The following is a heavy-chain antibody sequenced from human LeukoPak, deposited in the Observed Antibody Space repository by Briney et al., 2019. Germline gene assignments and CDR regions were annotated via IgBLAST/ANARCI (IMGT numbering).Heavy chain of an antibody. D-gene: IGHD3-10*01. CDR2: INPDGGDT. CDR1: GYTFTNSY. Sequence: ASVKVSCKASGYTFTNSYIHWVRQAPGQVLEWMGLINPDGGDTNYAQNFQGRVTLTRDTSISTAYMELSRLRSDDTAVYYCARGDTMVRGVGVYDYWGQGTLVTVSS. V-gene: IGHV1-2*02. J-gene: IGHJ4*02. CDR3: ARGDTMVRGVGVYDY.